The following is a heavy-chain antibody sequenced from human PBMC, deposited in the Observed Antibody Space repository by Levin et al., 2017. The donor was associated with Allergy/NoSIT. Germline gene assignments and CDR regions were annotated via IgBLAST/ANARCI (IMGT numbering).Heavy chain of an antibody. CDR1: GDSFSYSV. Sequence: ASVKVSCKASGDSFSYSVINWVRQAPGHGLEWMGGIIPSYGTANYTQRFQGRVTFSADRSTTTAYMELSSLRSEDTAVYYCARSQKKYYYDPSGYPFDSWGQGTLVTVSS. CDR2: IIPSYGTA. J-gene: IGHJ4*02. CDR3: ARSQKKYYYDPSGYPFDS. D-gene: IGHD3-22*01. V-gene: IGHV1-69*06.